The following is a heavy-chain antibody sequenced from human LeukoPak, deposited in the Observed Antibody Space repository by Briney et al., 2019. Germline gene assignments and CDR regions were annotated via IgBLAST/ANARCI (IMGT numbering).Heavy chain of an antibody. Sequence: SETLPLTCTVSGGSISSYYWSWIRQPAGKGLEWIGRIYTSGSTNYSPSLKSRVTMSVDTSKNQFSLKLSSVTAADTAVYYCARNPALVVTAIAEYYFDYWGQGTLVTVSS. D-gene: IGHD2-21*02. V-gene: IGHV4-4*07. CDR3: ARNPALVVTAIAEYYFDY. J-gene: IGHJ4*02. CDR1: GGSISSYY. CDR2: IYTSGST.